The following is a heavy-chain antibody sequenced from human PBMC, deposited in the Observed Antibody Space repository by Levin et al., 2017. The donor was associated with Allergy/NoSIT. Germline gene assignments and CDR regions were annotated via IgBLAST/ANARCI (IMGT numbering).Heavy chain of an antibody. CDR3: ARGRGFTMIVVVTRSYYFDY. V-gene: IGHV4-34*01. CDR1: GGSFSGYY. D-gene: IGHD3-22*01. J-gene: IGHJ4*02. Sequence: SQTLSLTCAVYGGSFSGYYWSWIRQPPGKGLEWIGEINHSGSTNYNPSLKSRVTISVDTSKNQFSLKLSSVTAADTAVYYCARGRGFTMIVVVTRSYYFDYWGQGTLVTVSS. CDR2: INHSGST.